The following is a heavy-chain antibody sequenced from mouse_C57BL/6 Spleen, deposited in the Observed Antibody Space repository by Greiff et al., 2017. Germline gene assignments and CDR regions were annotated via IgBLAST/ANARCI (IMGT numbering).Heavy chain of an antibody. CDR1: GYTFTSYT. Sequence: QVQLQQSGAELARPGASVKMSCKASGYTFTSYTMHWVKQRPGQGLEWIGYINPSSGYTKYNQKFKDKATLTADKSSSTAYMQLSSLTSEDSAVYYCARYSKDAWFAYWGQGTLVTVSA. CDR3: ARYSKDAWFAY. J-gene: IGHJ3*01. D-gene: IGHD2-5*01. CDR2: INPSSGYT. V-gene: IGHV1-4*01.